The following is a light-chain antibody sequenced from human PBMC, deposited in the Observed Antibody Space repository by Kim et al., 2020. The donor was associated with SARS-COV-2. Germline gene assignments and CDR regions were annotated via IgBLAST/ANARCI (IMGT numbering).Light chain of an antibody. V-gene: IGKV1-39*01. CDR2: RAS. CDR3: QQSYSTPPT. Sequence: DIQMTQSPSSLSASVGDRVTITCRASQSISTYLNWYQQNPGKAPKLLIYRASSLQSGVPSKFTGSGSGTDFTLTISSLQPEDSATYYCQQSYSTPPTFGQGTKLEI. J-gene: IGKJ2*01. CDR1: QSISTY.